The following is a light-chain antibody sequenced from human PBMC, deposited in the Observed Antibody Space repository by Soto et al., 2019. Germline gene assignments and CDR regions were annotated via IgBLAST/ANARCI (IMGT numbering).Light chain of an antibody. CDR2: EVT. V-gene: IGLV2-14*01. CDR3: SSHTSGNTRV. CDR1: TGDVGGCDY. Sequence: SVLTQPASVSGSPGQSITISCTGTTGDVGGCDYESWYQQYPYKAPKLIIYEVTNRPSGISNRFSGSKSGNTAFLTIYGLQAEDEADYYCSSHTSGNTRVFGTGTKVTVL. J-gene: IGLJ1*01.